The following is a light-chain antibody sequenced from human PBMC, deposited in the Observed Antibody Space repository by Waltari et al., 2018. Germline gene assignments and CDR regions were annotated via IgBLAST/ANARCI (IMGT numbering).Light chain of an antibody. CDR3: QHSDGPSP. V-gene: IGKV1-39*01. J-gene: IGKJ2*01. Sequence: DIQMTQSPSSLSASVGDRFTITCRASQTISNHLNWYQHNPGQAPRLLIFGVSSLRGGVPSRFRGSGSETDFTLTISGLQPEDLATYYCQHSDGPSPFGQGTKLEIK. CDR1: QTISNH. CDR2: GVS.